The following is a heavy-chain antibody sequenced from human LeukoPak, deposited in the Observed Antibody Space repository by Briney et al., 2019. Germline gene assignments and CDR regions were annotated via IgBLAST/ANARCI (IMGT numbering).Heavy chain of an antibody. CDR3: ARDFYGSSPDY. CDR1: GFTFSSYA. Sequence: GGSLRLSCAASGFTFSSYAMHWVRQAPGKGLEWVAVISYDGSNKYYADSVKGRFTISRDNSKNTLYLQMNSLRAEDTAVYYCARDFYGSSPDYWGQGTLVTVSS. J-gene: IGHJ4*02. D-gene: IGHD6-6*01. V-gene: IGHV3-30*01. CDR2: ISYDGSNK.